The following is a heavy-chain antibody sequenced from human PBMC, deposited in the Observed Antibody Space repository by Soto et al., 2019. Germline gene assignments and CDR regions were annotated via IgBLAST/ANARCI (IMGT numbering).Heavy chain of an antibody. CDR2: IYYSGST. CDR1: GGSISSYY. V-gene: IGHV4-59*01. CDR3: ARSDYSWSCWFDP. Sequence: SETLSLTCTVSGGSISSYYWSWIRQPPGKGLEWIGYIYYSGSTNYNPSLKSRVTISVDTSKNQFSLKLSSVTAADTAVYYCARSDYSWSCWFDPWGQGTLVTVSS. J-gene: IGHJ5*02. D-gene: IGHD4-4*01.